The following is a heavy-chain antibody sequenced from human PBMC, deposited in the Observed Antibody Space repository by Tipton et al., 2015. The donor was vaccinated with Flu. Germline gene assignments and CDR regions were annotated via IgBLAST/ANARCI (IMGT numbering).Heavy chain of an antibody. CDR2: ISGSGGGT. CDR1: GFTFSSYD. V-gene: IGHV3-23*01. Sequence: SLILSCAASGFTFSSYDMSWVRQAPGKGLEWVSAISGSGGGTYYADSVKGRFTISRGNSKNTLYLQMNSLRAEDTAVYYCAKAHYGMDVWGQGTTVTVSS. J-gene: IGHJ6*02. CDR3: AKAHYGMDV.